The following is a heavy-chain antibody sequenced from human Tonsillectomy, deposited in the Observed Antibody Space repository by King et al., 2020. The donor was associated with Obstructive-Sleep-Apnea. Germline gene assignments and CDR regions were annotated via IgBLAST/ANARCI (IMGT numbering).Heavy chain of an antibody. Sequence: VQLQESGPGLVIPSETLSLTCTVSGYSISNGDYWGWIRQPPGKGLEWIGSIYYSGSTYYNPSLKSRVTISVDTSKNQFSLKLSSVTAADTAVYYCAGDIQPAATLNFDYWGQGTLVTVSS. CDR1: GYSISNGDY. CDR2: IYYSGST. V-gene: IGHV4-38-2*02. J-gene: IGHJ4*02. CDR3: AGDIQPAATLNFDY. D-gene: IGHD2-2*01.